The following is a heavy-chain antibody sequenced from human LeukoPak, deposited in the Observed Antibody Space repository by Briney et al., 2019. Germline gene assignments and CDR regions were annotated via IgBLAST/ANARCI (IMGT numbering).Heavy chain of an antibody. D-gene: IGHD2-2*01. J-gene: IGHJ4*02. CDR3: ARDQSYCSSTSCYAGHFDY. V-gene: IGHV3-53*01. CDR2: IYSRGST. CDR1: GFTFSSYA. Sequence: GGSLRLSCAASGFTFSSYAMSWVRQAPGKGLEWVAVIYSRGSTYYADSVKGRFTISRDNSKNTLYLQMNSLGAEDTAVYYCARDQSYCSSTSCYAGHFDYWGQGTLVTVSS.